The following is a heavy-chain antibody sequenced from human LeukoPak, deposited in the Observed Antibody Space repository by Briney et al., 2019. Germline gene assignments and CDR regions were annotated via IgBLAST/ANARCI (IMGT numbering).Heavy chain of an antibody. CDR2: ILSDGRNA. CDR1: GFTFNTYG. V-gene: IGHV3-30*18. D-gene: IGHD4-17*01. CDR3: ANAYGDYVGGGDYYYGMAV. J-gene: IGHJ6*02. Sequence: GGSLRLSCAASGFTFNTYGMHWVRQAPGKGLEWAAVILSDGRNADYADSFKGRFTISRDNSKNMLYLQMNSLRAEDTAVYYCANAYGDYVGGGDYYYGMAVWGQGTTVTVSS.